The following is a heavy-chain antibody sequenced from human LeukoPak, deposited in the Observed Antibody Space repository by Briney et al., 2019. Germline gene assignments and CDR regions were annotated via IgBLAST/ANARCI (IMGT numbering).Heavy chain of an antibody. Sequence: PGGSLRLPCSASGFTFSSYAMHWVRQAPGKGLEYVSAISSNGGSTYYADSVKGRFTISRDNSKNTLYLQMSSLRAEDTAVYYCVRSWYYYYYGMDVWGKGTTVTVSS. CDR2: ISSNGGST. D-gene: IGHD6-13*01. J-gene: IGHJ6*04. V-gene: IGHV3-64D*06. CDR1: GFTFSSYA. CDR3: VRSWYYYYYGMDV.